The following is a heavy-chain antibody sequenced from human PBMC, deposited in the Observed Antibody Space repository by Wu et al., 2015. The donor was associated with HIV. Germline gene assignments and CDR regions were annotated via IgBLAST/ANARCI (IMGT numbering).Heavy chain of an antibody. Sequence: QVQLVQSGAEVKKPGASVKVSCKASGYTFISYGISWVRQAPGQGLEWMGWSSAYNGNANYAQNLQGRVTMTADTSTSTAYMELRSLRSDDTAVYYCARVEMGYYDSSGYYYFDYWGQGNPGHRLL. CDR1: GYTFISYG. J-gene: IGHJ4*02. CDR3: ARVEMGYYDSSGYYYFDY. CDR2: SSAYNGNA. V-gene: IGHV1-18*01. D-gene: IGHD3-22*01.